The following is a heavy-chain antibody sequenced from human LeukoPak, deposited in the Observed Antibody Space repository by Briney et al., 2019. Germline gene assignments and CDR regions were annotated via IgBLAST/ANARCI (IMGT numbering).Heavy chain of an antibody. Sequence: ASVKFSCKASGGTFSSYAISWVLQAPGQGLEWMGGIIPIFGTANYAQKFQGRVTITADNSTSTAYMELSSLRSEDTAVYYCAREFLEMATITHWGYMDVWGKGTTVTVSS. D-gene: IGHD5-24*01. CDR2: IIPIFGTA. CDR1: GGTFSSYA. J-gene: IGHJ6*03. CDR3: AREFLEMATITHWGYMDV. V-gene: IGHV1-69*06.